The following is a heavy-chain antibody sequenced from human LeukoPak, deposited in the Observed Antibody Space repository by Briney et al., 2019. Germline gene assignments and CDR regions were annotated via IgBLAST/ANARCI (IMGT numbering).Heavy chain of an antibody. CDR1: GYTFTSYG. V-gene: IGHV1-18*01. CDR3: ARDPQQLVGATGGGFNS. J-gene: IGHJ4*02. Sequence: GASVKVSCKASGYTFTSYGISWVRQAPGQGLEWMGWISAYNGNTNYAQKVQGRVTMTTDTSTSTAYMELRSLRSDDTAVYYCARDPQQLVGATGGGFNSWGQGTLVTVSS. D-gene: IGHD1-26*01. CDR2: ISAYNGNT.